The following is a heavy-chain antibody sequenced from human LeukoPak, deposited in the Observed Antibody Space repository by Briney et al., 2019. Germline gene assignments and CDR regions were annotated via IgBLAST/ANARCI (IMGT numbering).Heavy chain of an antibody. Sequence: GGSLRLSCAASGFTFSDYYMSWIRQAPGKGLEWVSYISSSGSTIYYADSVKGRFTISRDNAKNSLYLQMNSLRAEDTAVYYCARDNRDGYNYEYFDYWGQGTLVTVSS. CDR2: ISSSGSTI. CDR3: ARDNRDGYNYEYFDY. J-gene: IGHJ4*02. D-gene: IGHD5-24*01. V-gene: IGHV3-11*04. CDR1: GFTFSDYY.